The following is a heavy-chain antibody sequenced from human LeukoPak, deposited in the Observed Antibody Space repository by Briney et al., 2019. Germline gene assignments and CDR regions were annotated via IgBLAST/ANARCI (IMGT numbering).Heavy chain of an antibody. CDR1: GFTFSSYG. J-gene: IGHJ3*02. D-gene: IGHD3-10*01. CDR2: IWYDGSNK. V-gene: IGHV3-33*01. CDR3: ARVPYPYYYGSGQALNAFDI. Sequence: PGRSLRLSCAASGFTFSSYGMHWVRQAPSKGLEWVAVIWYDGSNKYYADSVKGRFTISRDNSKNTLYLQMNSLRAEDTAVYYCARVPYPYYYGSGQALNAFDIWGQGTMVTVSS.